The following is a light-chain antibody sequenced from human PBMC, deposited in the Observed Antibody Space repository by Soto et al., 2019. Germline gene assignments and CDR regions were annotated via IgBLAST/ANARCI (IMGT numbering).Light chain of an antibody. V-gene: IGLV1-51*02. CDR2: ENN. CDR1: SSNIGNNY. CDR3: GTWDSSLSVWV. J-gene: IGLJ3*02. Sequence: QSVLTQPPSVSAAPGQKVTISCSGSSSNIGNNYVYWYQQLPGTAPKLLIYENNKRPSGIPDRFSGSKSGKSATLGITGLQTGDEADYYCGTWDSSLSVWVFGGGTKLTVL.